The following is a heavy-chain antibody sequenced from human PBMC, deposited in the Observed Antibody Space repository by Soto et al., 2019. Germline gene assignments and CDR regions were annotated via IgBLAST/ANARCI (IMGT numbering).Heavy chain of an antibody. V-gene: IGHV4-39*01. Sequence: PSETLSLTWSVSSDSISSSVYYWGWIRQPPGKGLEWIGSMKFGRSTSYNPSLKSRVTISVDTSKNQFSLKLSSVTAADTAVYYCARSPGPYIAAAGNWFDPWGQGTLVTVSS. CDR3: ARSPGPYIAAAGNWFDP. J-gene: IGHJ5*02. CDR2: MKFGRST. D-gene: IGHD6-13*01. CDR1: SDSISSSVYY.